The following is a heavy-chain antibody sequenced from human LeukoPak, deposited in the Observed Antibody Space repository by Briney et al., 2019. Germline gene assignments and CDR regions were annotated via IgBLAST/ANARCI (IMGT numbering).Heavy chain of an antibody. Sequence: PSETLSLTCTVSGGSISSYYWNWIRQPPGKGLEWIGYIYYSGSTNYNPSLKSRVTISVDTSKDQFSLKLSSVTAADTAVYYCARGGWYPESFQHWGQGALVTVSS. CDR1: GGSISSYY. J-gene: IGHJ1*01. CDR3: ARGGWYPESFQH. D-gene: IGHD6-19*01. CDR2: IYYSGST. V-gene: IGHV4-59*01.